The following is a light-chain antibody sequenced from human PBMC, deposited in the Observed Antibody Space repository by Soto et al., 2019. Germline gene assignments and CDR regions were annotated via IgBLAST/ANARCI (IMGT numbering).Light chain of an antibody. CDR2: SNN. CDR1: SSNIGSNT. CDR3: AAWDDSLNVYVV. J-gene: IGLJ2*01. Sequence: QSVLTQPPSASGTPGQRVTISCSGSSSNIGSNTVNWYQQLPGTAPKLLIYSNNQRPSGVPDRFSGSKSGTSASLAISGLQSEDEAVYYCAAWDDSLNVYVVFGGGTKVTVL. V-gene: IGLV1-44*01.